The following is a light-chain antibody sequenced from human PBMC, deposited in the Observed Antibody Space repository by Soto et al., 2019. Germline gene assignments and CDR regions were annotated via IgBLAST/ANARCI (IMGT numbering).Light chain of an antibody. Sequence: IVLTQSPATLSLSPWERVTLSCRASQSVSSSLGWYQQKPGQAPRLLIYDASNRATGIPARFSGSGSGTDFTLTISSLEPEDFAVYYCQQRSSWPLTFGQGTKVDIK. CDR2: DAS. J-gene: IGKJ1*01. CDR3: QQRSSWPLT. V-gene: IGKV3-11*01. CDR1: QSVSSS.